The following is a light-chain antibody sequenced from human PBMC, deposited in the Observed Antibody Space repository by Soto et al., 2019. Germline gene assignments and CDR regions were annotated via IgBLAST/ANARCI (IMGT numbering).Light chain of an antibody. CDR2: DVS. V-gene: IGLV2-14*03. CDR1: SSDVGGYDF. CDR3: SSYTSISTYV. J-gene: IGLJ1*01. Sequence: QSVLTRPASVAGSPGQSITISWTGTSSDVGGYDFVSWYQHHQGKAPRLMIYDVSHRPSGVSDRFSASKSGNTASLTISGLLADDEADYYCSSYTSISTYVFGTGTKVTVL.